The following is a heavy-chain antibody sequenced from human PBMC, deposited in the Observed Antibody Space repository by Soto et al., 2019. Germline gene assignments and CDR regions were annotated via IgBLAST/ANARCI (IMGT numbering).Heavy chain of an antibody. CDR2: IYYRGSA. V-gene: IGHV4-59*01. D-gene: IGHD5-18*01. J-gene: IGHJ6*02. CDR1: GGSISSYY. Sequence: PSETLSLTCTVSGGSISSYYWSWIRQPPGKGLEWIGYIYYRGSANYNPSLKSRVTISVDTSKNQFSLKLSSVTAADTAVYYCARKGYSYGSYYYYYGMDVWGQGTTVTVSS. CDR3: ARKGYSYGSYYYYYGMDV.